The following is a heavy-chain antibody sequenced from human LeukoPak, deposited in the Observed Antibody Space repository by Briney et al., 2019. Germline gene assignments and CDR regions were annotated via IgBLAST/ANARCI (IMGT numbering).Heavy chain of an antibody. CDR2: IYSGGST. J-gene: IGHJ5*02. Sequence: GGSLRLSCAASGFTVSSNYMSWVRQAPGKGLEWVSVIYSGGSTYYADSVKGRFTISRDNSKNTLYLQMNSLRAEDTAVYYCARDLIGGTSPYCSGGSCSTWGQGTLVTVSS. CDR3: ARDLIGGTSPYCSGGSCST. D-gene: IGHD2-15*01. V-gene: IGHV3-53*01. CDR1: GFTVSSNY.